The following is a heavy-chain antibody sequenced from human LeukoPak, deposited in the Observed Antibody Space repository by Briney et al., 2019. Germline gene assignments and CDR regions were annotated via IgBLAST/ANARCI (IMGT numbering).Heavy chain of an antibody. CDR3: ASNMGSGSYFDY. D-gene: IGHD3-10*01. Sequence: KPSETLSLTCTVSGGSFSSSSYYWGWIRQPPGKGLEWIGTIYYSGSTYYNPSLKSRLTISVDTSKNQFSLKLSSVAAADTAVYYCASNMGSGSYFDYWGQGTLVTVSS. V-gene: IGHV4-39*01. CDR2: IYYSGST. J-gene: IGHJ4*02. CDR1: GGSFSSSSYY.